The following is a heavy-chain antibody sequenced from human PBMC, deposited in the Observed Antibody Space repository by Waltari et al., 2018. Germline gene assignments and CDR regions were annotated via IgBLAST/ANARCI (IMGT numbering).Heavy chain of an antibody. J-gene: IGHJ4*02. CDR3: ARGAGTFPNYFDY. Sequence: QVQLVESGGGVVQPGRSLRLSWAAAGFTFSSDGMHGVRQAPGKGLEWVAVIWYDGSNKHYADSVKGRFTISRDDSKNTLYLQMNSLRAEDTAVYYCARGAGTFPNYFDYWGQGTLVTVSS. D-gene: IGHD6-13*01. V-gene: IGHV3-33*01. CDR2: IWYDGSNK. CDR1: GFTFSSDG.